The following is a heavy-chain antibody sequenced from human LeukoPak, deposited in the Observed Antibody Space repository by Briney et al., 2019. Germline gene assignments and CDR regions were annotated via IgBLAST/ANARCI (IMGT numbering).Heavy chain of an antibody. Sequence: SETLSLTCTLSSGSLSSSYWSWIRQPAGKGLEWIGRVYTSGSTNYNPSLKSRVAMSVDTSKNQFSLKLSSVTAADTAVYYCARDAWGYGDYGGFDHWGQGTLVSVSS. CDR3: ARDAWGYGDYGGFDH. V-gene: IGHV4-4*07. CDR2: VYTSGST. J-gene: IGHJ5*02. CDR1: SGSLSSSY. D-gene: IGHD4-17*01.